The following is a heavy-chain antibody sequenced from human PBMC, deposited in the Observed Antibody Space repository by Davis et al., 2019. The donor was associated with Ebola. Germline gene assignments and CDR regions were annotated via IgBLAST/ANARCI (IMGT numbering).Heavy chain of an antibody. V-gene: IGHV3-11*04. CDR1: GFTFSDYY. CDR2: ISSSGSTI. CDR3: ARASYCSGGSCYSNEFDY. Sequence: GESLKISCAASGFTFSDYYMSWIRQAPGKGLDWVSYISSSGSTIYYADSVKGRFTISRDNAKNSLYLQMNSLRAEDTAVYYCARASYCSGGSCYSNEFDYWGQGTLVTVSS. J-gene: IGHJ4*02. D-gene: IGHD2-15*01.